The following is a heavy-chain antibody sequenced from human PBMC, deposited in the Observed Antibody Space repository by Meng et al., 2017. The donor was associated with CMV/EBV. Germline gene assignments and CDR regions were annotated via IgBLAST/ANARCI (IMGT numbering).Heavy chain of an antibody. J-gene: IGHJ4*02. CDR3: RLGHYSQD. Sequence: LVESGGGLVQPGGSLRLSCVASGLTISNYWMSWVRQAPGKGLEWVANIKKDGSDKYYVDSVKGRFSISRDNADNSLYLQMNNLRAEDTAVYYCRLGHYSQDWGQGTLVTVSS. CDR2: IKKDGSDK. V-gene: IGHV3-7*01. CDR1: GLTISNYW. D-gene: IGHD4-17*01.